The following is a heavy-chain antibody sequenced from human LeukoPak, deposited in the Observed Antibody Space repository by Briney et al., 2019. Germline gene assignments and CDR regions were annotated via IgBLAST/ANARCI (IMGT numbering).Heavy chain of an antibody. CDR1: GYTFTNYH. CDR3: ARTTSFTASGYDY. D-gene: IGHD6-25*01. V-gene: IGHV1-8*03. CDR2: MNPNNGDS. J-gene: IGHJ4*02. Sequence: ASVKVSCNASGYTFTNYHINWVRQATGQGLEWMGWMNPNNGDSGYAQKFQGRVTITRDTSISTSYMELRSLRSDDTAVYFCARTTSFTASGYDYWGQGTLVTVSS.